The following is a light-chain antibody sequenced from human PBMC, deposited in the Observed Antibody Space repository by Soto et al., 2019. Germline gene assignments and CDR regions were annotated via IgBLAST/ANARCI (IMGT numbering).Light chain of an antibody. Sequence: EIVLTQSPGTLSLSPGERATLSCRASQSVSSSYLAWYQQKPGQAPRLLIYGASSRATGIPDRFSGSGSGTDFTLTISRLEPDDFAVYYCQQYGSAPPYPFGQGTKLEIK. CDR2: GAS. V-gene: IGKV3-20*01. J-gene: IGKJ2*01. CDR1: QSVSSSY. CDR3: QQYGSAPPYP.